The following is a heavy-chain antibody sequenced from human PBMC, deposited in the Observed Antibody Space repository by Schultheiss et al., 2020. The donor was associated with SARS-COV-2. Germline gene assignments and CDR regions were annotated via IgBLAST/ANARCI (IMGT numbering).Heavy chain of an antibody. CDR3: AREHCSGGSCLVDY. J-gene: IGHJ4*02. CDR2: IYYSGST. CDR1: GGSISRYY. V-gene: IGHV4-59*01. Sequence: SETLSLTCTVSGGSISRYYWSWIRQPPGKGLEWIGYIYYSGSTNYNPSLKSRVTISVDTSKNQFSLKLSSVTAADTAVYYCAREHCSGGSCLVDYWGQGTLVTVSS. D-gene: IGHD2-15*01.